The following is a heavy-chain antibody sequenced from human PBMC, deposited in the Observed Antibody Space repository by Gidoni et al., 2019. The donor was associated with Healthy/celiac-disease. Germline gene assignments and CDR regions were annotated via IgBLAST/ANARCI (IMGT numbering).Heavy chain of an antibody. Sequence: EVQLLASGGGLVQPGGSLRLSCAASGFTFSSYAMSWVRQAPGKGLEWVSAISGSGGSTYYADSVKGRFTISRDNSKNTLYLQMNSLRAEDTAVYYCAKEPGSPLLRREGRIFDYWGQGTLVTVSS. CDR2: ISGSGGST. J-gene: IGHJ4*02. CDR1: GFTFSSYA. D-gene: IGHD1-26*01. V-gene: IGHV3-23*01. CDR3: AKEPGSPLLRREGRIFDY.